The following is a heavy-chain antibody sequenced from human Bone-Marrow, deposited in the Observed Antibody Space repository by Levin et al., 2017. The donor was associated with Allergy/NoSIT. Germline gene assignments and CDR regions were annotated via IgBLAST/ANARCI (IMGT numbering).Heavy chain of an antibody. J-gene: IGHJ3*02. CDR1: GGSMNSYY. Sequence: SETLSLTCTVSGGSMNSYYWSWIRQPPGKGLEWIGYIYYSRNTKYNPSLESRVTISVDMSRNKLSLELKSVTAADTAVYYCTRAGERIAIFGVEHDAFDIWGQGTMVTVSS. D-gene: IGHD3-3*01. CDR2: IYYSRNT. V-gene: IGHV4-59*01. CDR3: TRAGERIAIFGVEHDAFDI.